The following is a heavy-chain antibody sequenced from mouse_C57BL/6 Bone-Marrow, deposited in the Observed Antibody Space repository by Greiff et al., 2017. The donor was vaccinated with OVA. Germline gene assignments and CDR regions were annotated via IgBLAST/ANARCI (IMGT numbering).Heavy chain of an antibody. Sequence: VQLQQSGAELVRPGTSVKVSCKASGYAFTNYLIEWVKQRPGQGLEWIGVINPGSGGTNYNEEFTGQATLTADNSSSPAYMQLSSLTSEDSAVNFCGSPGAMDYWGQGTSVTGSS. D-gene: IGHD1-1*01. CDR2: INPGSGGT. CDR3: GSPGAMDY. J-gene: IGHJ4*01. V-gene: IGHV1-54*01. CDR1: GYAFTNYL.